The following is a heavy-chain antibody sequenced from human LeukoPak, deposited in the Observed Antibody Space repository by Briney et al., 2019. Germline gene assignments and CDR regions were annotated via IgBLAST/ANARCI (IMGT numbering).Heavy chain of an antibody. CDR3: ARRQDGHDY. CDR1: GVSIANTFYY. Sequence: PSQTLSLTCTVSGVSIANTFYYWNWLRQPAGKGLEWIGRIYTTGNTDYNPSLKSRVTISLDTARNHFSLKLSSVTAADTAVYYCARRQDGHDYWGQGTLVTVSS. J-gene: IGHJ4*02. V-gene: IGHV4-61*02. CDR2: IYTTGNT.